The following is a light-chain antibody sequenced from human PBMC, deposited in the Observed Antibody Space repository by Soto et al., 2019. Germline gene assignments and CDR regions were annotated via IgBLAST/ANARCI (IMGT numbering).Light chain of an antibody. CDR2: GAS. CDR1: QSVSSN. V-gene: IGKV3-15*01. J-gene: IGKJ4*01. Sequence: EIALTQSQATLSVSPGERATLSCRASQSVSSNLAWYQQKPGQAPRLLIYGASTRATGIPARFSGSGSGTEFTLTISSLQSEDFAVYYCQQYNNWLRLTFGGGTKVDIK. CDR3: QQYNNWLRLT.